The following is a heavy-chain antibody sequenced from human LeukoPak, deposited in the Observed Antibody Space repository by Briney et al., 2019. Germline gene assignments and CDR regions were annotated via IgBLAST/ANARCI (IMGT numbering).Heavy chain of an antibody. CDR1: GGSVSSGSYY. D-gene: IGHD3-10*01. V-gene: IGHV4-61*01. CDR2: IYYSGST. CDR3: ARDIMVRGVWSDY. J-gene: IGHJ4*02. Sequence: SETLSLTCTVSGGSVSSGSYYWSWIRQPPGKGLEWIGYIYYSGSTNYNPSLKSRVTISVDTSKNQSSLKLSSVTAADTAVYYCARDIMVRGVWSDYWGQGTLVTVSS.